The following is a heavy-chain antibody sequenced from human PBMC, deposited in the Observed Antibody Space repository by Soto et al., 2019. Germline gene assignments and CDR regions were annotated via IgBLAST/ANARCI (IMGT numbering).Heavy chain of an antibody. CDR3: AKDRGYSYGLFDY. CDR2: ISGSGGNT. D-gene: IGHD5-18*01. J-gene: IGHJ4*02. V-gene: IGHV3-23*01. Sequence: EVPLLESGGGLVQPGGSLRLSCAASGFTFSSYAMTWVRQAPGKGLEWVSSISGSGGNTYNADSVKGRSTISRDNSKNTVDLQMNSLRAEDSAVYYCAKDRGYSYGLFDYWGQGALVIVSS. CDR1: GFTFSSYA.